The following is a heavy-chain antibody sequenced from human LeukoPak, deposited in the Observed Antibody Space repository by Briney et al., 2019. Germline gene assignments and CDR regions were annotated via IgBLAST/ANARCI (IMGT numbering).Heavy chain of an antibody. V-gene: IGHV3-53*01. CDR3: AKTGGPWD. Sequence: GGSLRLSCAASGFTVSNSYMSWVRQAPGRGLEWVSVIYSGGNTYYTDSVKGRFTITRDNSKNTLYLQMNSLRADDTAVYYCAKTGGPWDWGQGTLVTVSS. CDR1: GFTVSNSY. D-gene: IGHD7-27*01. CDR2: IYSGGNT. J-gene: IGHJ4*02.